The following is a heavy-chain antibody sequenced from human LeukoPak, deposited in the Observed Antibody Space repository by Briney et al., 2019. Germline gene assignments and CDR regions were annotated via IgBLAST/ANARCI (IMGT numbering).Heavy chain of an antibody. CDR1: GFTFSSSW. D-gene: IGHD3-16*01. J-gene: IGHJ6*04. V-gene: IGHV3-74*01. Sequence: QPGGSLRLSCAASGFTFSSSWMHWVRQAPGKGLVWVSRITRGGSRTTYADSVKGRFTTSRDNAKNTLYLQMDSLRDDDTAVYYCARDPGYESWSPFWGGMDVWGNGTTVTVSS. CDR2: ITRGGSRT. CDR3: ARDPGYESWSPFWGGMDV.